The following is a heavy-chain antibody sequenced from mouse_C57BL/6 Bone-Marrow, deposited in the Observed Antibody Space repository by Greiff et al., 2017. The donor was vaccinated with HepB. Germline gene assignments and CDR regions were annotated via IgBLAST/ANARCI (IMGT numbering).Heavy chain of an antibody. CDR2: IDPSDSYT. Sequence: QVQLKQPGAELVKPGASVKLSCKASGYTFTSYWLQWVNQRPGQGLEWIGEIDPSDSYTNYNQKFKGKATLTVDTSSSTAYMQLSSLTSEDSAVYYCARRRITTVVDYWGQGTTLTVSS. V-gene: IGHV1-50*01. CDR1: GYTFTSYW. CDR3: ARRRITTVVDY. D-gene: IGHD1-1*01. J-gene: IGHJ2*01.